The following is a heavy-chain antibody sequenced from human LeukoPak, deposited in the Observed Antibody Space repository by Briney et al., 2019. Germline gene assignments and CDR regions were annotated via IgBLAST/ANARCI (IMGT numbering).Heavy chain of an antibody. CDR3: AKARGIRYYYGMDV. CDR1: GFTFSSHW. CDR2: RKQDGSET. V-gene: IGHV3-7*05. D-gene: IGHD1-26*01. Sequence: GGSLRLSCAASGFTFSSHWMTWVRQVRQAPGKGPEWVDYRKQDGSETYYVDTVKGRFPISRDNSKNTLYLQMNSLRAEDTAVYYCAKARGIRYYYGMDVWGQGTTVTVSS. J-gene: IGHJ6*02.